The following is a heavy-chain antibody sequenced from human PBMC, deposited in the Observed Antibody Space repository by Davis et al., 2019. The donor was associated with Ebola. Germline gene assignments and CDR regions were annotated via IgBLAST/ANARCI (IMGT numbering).Heavy chain of an antibody. V-gene: IGHV4-61*01. D-gene: IGHD2-2*01. Sequence: SETLSLTCTVSGGSISSSSYYWGWIRQPPGKGLEWIGYIYYSGSTNYNPSLKSRVTISVDTSKNQFSLKLSSVTAADTAVYYCARDLSHCSSTSCYFWFDPWGQGTLVTVSS. CDR2: IYYSGST. CDR3: ARDLSHCSSTSCYFWFDP. J-gene: IGHJ5*02. CDR1: GGSISSSSYY.